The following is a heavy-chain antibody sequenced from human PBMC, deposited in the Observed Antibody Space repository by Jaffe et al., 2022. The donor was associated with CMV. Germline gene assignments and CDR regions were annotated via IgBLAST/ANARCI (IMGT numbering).Heavy chain of an antibody. J-gene: IGHJ6*03. D-gene: IGHD6-19*01. CDR1: GYSFTSYW. V-gene: IGHV5-10-1*03. Sequence: EVQLVQSGAEVKKPGESLRISCKGSGYSFTSYWISWVRQMPGKGLEWMGRIDPSDSYTNYSPSFQGHVTISADKSISTAYLQWSSLKASDTAMYYCARRRRIAVAGGAIYYYYYMDVWGKGTTVTVSS. CDR2: IDPSDSYT. CDR3: ARRRRIAVAGGAIYYYYYMDV.